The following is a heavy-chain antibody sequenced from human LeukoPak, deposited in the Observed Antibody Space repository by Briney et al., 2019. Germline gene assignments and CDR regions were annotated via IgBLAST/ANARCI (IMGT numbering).Heavy chain of an antibody. V-gene: IGHV1-18*01. CDR2: ISAYNGNT. Sequence: GASVKVSCKASGYTFTSYGISWVRQAPGQGLEWMGWISAYNGNTNYAQKLQGRVTMTTDTSTSTAYMELRSLRSDDTAVYYCARDKSSSWDNEYFQHWGQGTLVTVSS. D-gene: IGHD6-13*01. CDR3: ARDKSSSWDNEYFQH. CDR1: GYTFTSYG. J-gene: IGHJ1*01.